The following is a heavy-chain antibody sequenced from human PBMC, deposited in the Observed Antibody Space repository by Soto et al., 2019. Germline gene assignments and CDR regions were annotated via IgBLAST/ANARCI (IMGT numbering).Heavy chain of an antibody. Sequence: QVQLLQSGAELKKPGASVKVSCKASGYNFVTFGIGWVRQAPGQGLEWMGWITPHNGDTNYAQKLQGRVTMTTDPSTNTAYMEVRGLRSDDTAVYFCARLAPCSGGTCYSRPLDFWGQGTLVTVSS. CDR2: ITPHNGDT. V-gene: IGHV1-18*04. CDR3: ARLAPCSGGTCYSRPLDF. J-gene: IGHJ4*02. D-gene: IGHD2-15*01. CDR1: GYNFVTFG.